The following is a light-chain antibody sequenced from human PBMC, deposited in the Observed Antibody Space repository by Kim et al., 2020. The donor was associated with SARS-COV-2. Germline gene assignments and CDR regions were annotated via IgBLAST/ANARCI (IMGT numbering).Light chain of an antibody. V-gene: IGLV2-14*04. CDR3: SSYTSSSTVV. Sequence: GQSIAISCTGTSSDVGGYNFVSWYQQHPGKAPKLMIYDVSDRPSGVSNRFSASKSGNTASLTISGLQAEDEADYYCSSYTSSSTVVFGGGTQLTVL. CDR1: SSDVGGYNF. J-gene: IGLJ2*01. CDR2: DVS.